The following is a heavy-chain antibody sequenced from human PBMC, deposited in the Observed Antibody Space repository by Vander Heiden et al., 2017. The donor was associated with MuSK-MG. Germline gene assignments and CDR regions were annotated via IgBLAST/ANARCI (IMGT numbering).Heavy chain of an antibody. CDR1: GGTFSSYA. Sequence: QVQLVQSGAEVKKPGSSVKVSCKASGGTFSSYAISWVRQAPGQGIGWMGGIIPSFGTANYPQKFQGRVTSTADESTSTAFMELSSLRSQDTAVYYCARGGGRCYSSSCLPTEYWCQGPLV. V-gene: IGHV1-69*01. CDR3: ARGGGRCYSSSCLPTEY. CDR2: IIPSFGTA. J-gene: IGHJ4*02. D-gene: IGHD6-13*01.